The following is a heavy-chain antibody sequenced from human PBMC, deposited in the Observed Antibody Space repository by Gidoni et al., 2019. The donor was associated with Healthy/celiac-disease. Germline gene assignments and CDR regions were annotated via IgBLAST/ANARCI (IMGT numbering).Heavy chain of an antibody. CDR3: AKDRTYQPLLYAHFDY. Sequence: EVQLLSSGGGLVQPGGSLRLPCAASGLPFSRSAMSWVRQAPGKGLEWVSAISGSGGSTYYADSVKGRFTISRDNSKNTLYLQMNSLRAEDTAVYYCAKDRTYQPLLYAHFDYWGQGTLVTVSS. J-gene: IGHJ4*02. CDR2: ISGSGGST. D-gene: IGHD2-2*02. CDR1: GLPFSRSA. V-gene: IGHV3-23*01.